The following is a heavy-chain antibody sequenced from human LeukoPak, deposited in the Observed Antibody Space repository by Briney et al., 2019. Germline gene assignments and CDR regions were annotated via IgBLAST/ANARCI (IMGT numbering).Heavy chain of an antibody. CDR3: ARDQCSSTSCYVDYYYYYGMDV. V-gene: IGHV1-18*01. Sequence: ASVKVSCKASGYTFTSYGISWVRLAPGQGLEWMGWISAYNGNTNYAQKLQGRVTMTTDTSTSTAYMELRSLRSEDTAVYYCARDQCSSTSCYVDYYYYYGMDVWGQGTTVTVSS. J-gene: IGHJ6*02. CDR2: ISAYNGNT. D-gene: IGHD2-2*01. CDR1: GYTFTSYG.